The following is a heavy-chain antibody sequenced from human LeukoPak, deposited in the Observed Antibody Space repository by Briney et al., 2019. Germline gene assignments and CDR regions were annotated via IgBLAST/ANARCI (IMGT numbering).Heavy chain of an antibody. J-gene: IGHJ1*01. Sequence: SQTLSLTCTVSGGSISSGGYYWSWIRQHPGKGLEWIVYIYYSGSTYYNPSLKSRVTISVDTSKNQFSLKLSSVTAADTAVYYCASTTSDYYDSSDYFQHWGQGTLVTVSS. V-gene: IGHV4-31*03. CDR2: IYYSGST. CDR3: ASTTSDYYDSSDYFQH. CDR1: GGSISSGGYY. D-gene: IGHD3-22*01.